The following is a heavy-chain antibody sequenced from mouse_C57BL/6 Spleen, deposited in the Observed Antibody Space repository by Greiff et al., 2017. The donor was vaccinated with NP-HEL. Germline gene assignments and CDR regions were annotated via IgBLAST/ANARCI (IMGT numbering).Heavy chain of an antibody. J-gene: IGHJ2*01. CDR1: GYTFTSYW. Sequence: QVQLQQSGAELVKPGASVKLSCKASGYTFTSYWMHWVKQRPGQGLEWIGMIHPNSGSTNYNEKFKSKATLTVDKSSSTAYMQLSSLTSADSAVYYCALITTVVAHFDYWGQGTTLTVSS. V-gene: IGHV1-64*01. CDR3: ALITTVVAHFDY. CDR2: IHPNSGST. D-gene: IGHD1-1*01.